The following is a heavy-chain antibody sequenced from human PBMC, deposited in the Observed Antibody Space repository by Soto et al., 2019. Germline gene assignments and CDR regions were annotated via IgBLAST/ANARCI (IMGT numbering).Heavy chain of an antibody. J-gene: IGHJ6*03. D-gene: IGHD3-10*01. CDR2: IGTAGDT. CDR3: ARAFYYGSGSYYEANYYYYMDV. V-gene: IGHV3-13*01. Sequence: GGSLRLSCAASGFTFSSYDMHWVRQATGKGLEWVSAIGTAGDTYYPGSVKGRFTISRENAKNSLYLQMNSLRAGDTAVYYCARAFYYGSGSYYEANYYYYMDVWGKGTTVTVSS. CDR1: GFTFSSYD.